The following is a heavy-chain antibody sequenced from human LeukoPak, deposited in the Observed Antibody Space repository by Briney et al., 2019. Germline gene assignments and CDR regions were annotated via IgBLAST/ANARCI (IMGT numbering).Heavy chain of an antibody. D-gene: IGHD6-13*01. J-gene: IGHJ4*02. CDR3: ARTRSSRGYFGY. CDR1: GGSISSYY. V-gene: IGHV4-59*01. CDR2: IYYSGST. Sequence: SETLSLTCTVSGGSISSYYWSWIRQPPGKGLEWIGYIYYSGSTNYNPSLKSRVTISVDTSKNQFSLKLSSVTAADTAVYYCARTRSSRGYFGYWGQGTLVTVSS.